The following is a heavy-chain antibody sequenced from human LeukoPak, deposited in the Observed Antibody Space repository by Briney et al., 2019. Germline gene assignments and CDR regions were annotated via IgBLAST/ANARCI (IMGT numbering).Heavy chain of an antibody. Sequence: GGSLRLSCAASGFTFSSYGMHWVRQAPGKGLEWVSLISWDGGSTYYADSVKGRFTISRDNSKNSLYLQMNSLRAEDTALYYCAKEDYYDSSGNLDYWGQGTLVTVSS. J-gene: IGHJ4*02. CDR3: AKEDYYDSSGNLDY. CDR2: ISWDGGST. V-gene: IGHV3-43D*04. D-gene: IGHD3-22*01. CDR1: GFTFSSYG.